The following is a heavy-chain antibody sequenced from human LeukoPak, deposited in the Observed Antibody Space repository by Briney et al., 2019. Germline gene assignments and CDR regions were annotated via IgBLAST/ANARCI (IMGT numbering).Heavy chain of an antibody. J-gene: IGHJ4*02. V-gene: IGHV4-61*02. D-gene: IGHD4-17*01. Sequence: SETLSLTCTVSGGSISSGSYYWSWIRQPAGKGLEWIGRIYTSGSTNYNPSIKSRFTISVDTSKNQFSLKLSSVTAADTAVYYCARDQGYGDPGYWGQGTLVTVSS. CDR2: IYTSGST. CDR3: ARDQGYGDPGY. CDR1: GGSISSGSYY.